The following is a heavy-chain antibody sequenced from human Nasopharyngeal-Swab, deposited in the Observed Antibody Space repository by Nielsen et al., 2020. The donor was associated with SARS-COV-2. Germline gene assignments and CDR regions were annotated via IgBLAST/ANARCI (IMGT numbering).Heavy chain of an antibody. J-gene: IGHJ4*02. CDR2: IKQDGSEK. V-gene: IGHV3-7*01. D-gene: IGHD1-26*01. Sequence: GESLKISCAASGFTFSSYWMSWVRQALGKGLEWVANIKQDGSEKYYVDSVKGRFTISRDNAKNSLYLQMNSLRAEDTAVYYCARDQGGGELLDYWGQGTLVTVSS. CDR3: ARDQGGGELLDY. CDR1: GFTFSSYW.